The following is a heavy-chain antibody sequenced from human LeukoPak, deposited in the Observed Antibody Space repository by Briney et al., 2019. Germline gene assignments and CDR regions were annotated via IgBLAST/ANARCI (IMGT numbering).Heavy chain of an antibody. Sequence: SETLSLTCTVSGGSISSYYWSWIRQPPGKGLEWIGYIYYSGSTNYNPSLKSRVTISVDTSKNQFSLKLSSVTAADTAVYYCARFYGGIIVVVPAARGDYFDYWGQGTLVTVSS. J-gene: IGHJ4*02. D-gene: IGHD2-2*01. CDR3: ARFYGGIIVVVPAARGDYFDY. CDR2: IYYSGST. V-gene: IGHV4-59*12. CDR1: GGSISSYY.